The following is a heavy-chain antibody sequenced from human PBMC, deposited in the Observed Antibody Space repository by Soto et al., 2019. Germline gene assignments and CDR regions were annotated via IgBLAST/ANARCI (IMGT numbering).Heavy chain of an antibody. D-gene: IGHD2-21*01. CDR1: GGSISTGDLS. J-gene: IGHJ5*02. CDR3: ARTRGNVVGLNLEDTYFDP. Sequence: QVQLHASGPGLVKPSQTLSLTCTVSGGSISTGDLSWSWIRQHPGKGLEWIGDMYHSGSPYYNPSLKSRLTISVDPSKSQCSLRLSSVTAADTAVYYCARTRGNVVGLNLEDTYFDPWGQGTLVIVSS. V-gene: IGHV4-31*03. CDR2: MYHSGSP.